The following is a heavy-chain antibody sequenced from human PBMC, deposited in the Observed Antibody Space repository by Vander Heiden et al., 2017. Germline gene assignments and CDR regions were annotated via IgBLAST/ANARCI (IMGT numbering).Heavy chain of an antibody. V-gene: IGHV3-23*04. Sequence: EVQLVESGGGLVQPGGSLRVSWEDSGINFRYYAMTWVRQAPGKGLEWVSTISGSGNDADYAGSVKGRFIISRDNSKNTLYLQMNSLRAGDTALYYCAKEGLWYGGNWFDPWGQGTLVTVSS. CDR3: AKEGLWYGGNWFDP. CDR2: ISGSGNDA. J-gene: IGHJ5*01. CDR1: GINFRYYA. D-gene: IGHD3-10*01.